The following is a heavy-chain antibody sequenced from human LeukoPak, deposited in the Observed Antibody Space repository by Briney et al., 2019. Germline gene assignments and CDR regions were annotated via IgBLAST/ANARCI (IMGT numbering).Heavy chain of an antibody. J-gene: IGHJ6*03. Sequence: PGGSLRLSCAASGFTFSSYWMSWVRQAPGKGLEWVATIKQDGSEKYYVDSVKGRFTISRDNAKNSLYLQMNSLRAEDTAVYYCARGSSSWYEYYYYYMDVWGKGTTVTISS. CDR2: IKQDGSEK. V-gene: IGHV3-7*04. CDR3: ARGSSSWYEYYYYYMDV. CDR1: GFTFSSYW. D-gene: IGHD6-13*01.